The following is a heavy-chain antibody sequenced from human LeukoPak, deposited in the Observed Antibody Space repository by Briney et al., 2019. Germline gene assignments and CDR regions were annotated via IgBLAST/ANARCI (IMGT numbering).Heavy chain of an antibody. Sequence: GGSLRLSCAATGFAFGSYHMHWLRQAPGKGLEWVAVISYDGSNKYYADSVKGRFTISRDNSKNTLYLQMNSLRAEDTAEYYCARVSTCAGEWQQLVHWGQGTLVTVSS. V-gene: IGHV3-30*04. J-gene: IGHJ4*02. CDR2: ISYDGSNK. D-gene: IGHD6-13*01. CDR1: GFAFGSYH. CDR3: ARVSTCAGEWQQLVH.